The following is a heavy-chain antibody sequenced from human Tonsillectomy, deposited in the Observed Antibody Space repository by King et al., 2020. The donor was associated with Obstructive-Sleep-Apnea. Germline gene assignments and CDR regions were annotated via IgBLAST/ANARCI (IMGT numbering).Heavy chain of an antibody. D-gene: IGHD6-13*01. V-gene: IGHV3-7*01. CDR3: ARLAAIGNPPFDS. CDR1: GFTFSDYW. Sequence: VQLVESGGDLVQPGGSLRLSCAASGFTFSDYWMSWVRQAPGKGLEWVATLNQDGREKFSLDSVKGRFTISRDNAKKSLYLQMNSLRAADTAVYFCARLAAIGNPPFDSWGQGTLVTVSS. CDR2: LNQDGREK. J-gene: IGHJ4*02.